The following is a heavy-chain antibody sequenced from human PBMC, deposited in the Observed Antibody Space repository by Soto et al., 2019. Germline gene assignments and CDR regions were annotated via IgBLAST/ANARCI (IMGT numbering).Heavy chain of an antibody. CDR2: INPSGGST. D-gene: IGHD2-15*01. J-gene: IGHJ4*02. CDR3: AVLSYNPPYCSGGRCRDY. CDR1: GYTFTSYY. V-gene: IGHV1-46*01. Sequence: ASVKVSCKASGYTFTSYYMHWVRQAPGQGLEWMGIINPSGGSTSYAQKFQGRVTMTTDKSTSTAYMELRSLRSEDTAVYYCAVLSYNPPYCSGGRCRDYWGQGTLVTVST.